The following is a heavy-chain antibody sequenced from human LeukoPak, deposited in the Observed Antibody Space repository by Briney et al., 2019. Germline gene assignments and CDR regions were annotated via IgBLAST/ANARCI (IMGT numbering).Heavy chain of an antibody. Sequence: GESLKISCKGSGYSFTSYWIGWVRQMPGKGLEWMGIIYPGDSDTRYSPSFQGQVTISADKSISTAYLQWSSLKASDTAMYYCARHKYYYDSSGSKIGYYYYYMDVWGKGTTVTVSS. J-gene: IGHJ6*03. CDR3: ARHKYYYDSSGSKIGYYYYYMDV. CDR1: GYSFTSYW. CDR2: IYPGDSDT. V-gene: IGHV5-51*01. D-gene: IGHD3-22*01.